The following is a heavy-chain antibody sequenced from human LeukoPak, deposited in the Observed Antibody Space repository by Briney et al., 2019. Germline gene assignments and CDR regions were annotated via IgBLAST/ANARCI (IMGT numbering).Heavy chain of an antibody. CDR1: GGSITSGDYY. CDR2: IYASGST. D-gene: IGHD3-9*01. V-gene: IGHV4-61*02. J-gene: IGHJ4*02. Sequence: SETLSLTCTVSGGSITSGDYYWNWIRQPAGKGLEWIGRIYASGSTNYNPSLKSRVTISVDTSKNQFSLKLSSVTAADTAVYYCARRPRSHYDILTGYRSRPRHGPLDYWGQGTLVTVSS. CDR3: ARRPRSHYDILTGYRSRPRHGPLDY.